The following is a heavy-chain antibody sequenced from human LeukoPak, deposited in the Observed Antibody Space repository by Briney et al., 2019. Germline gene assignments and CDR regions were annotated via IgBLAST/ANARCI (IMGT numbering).Heavy chain of an antibody. CDR2: INHSGST. CDR3: ARRRMIVVVNNWFDP. Sequence: LSETLSLTCAVYGGSFSGYYWSWIRQPPGKGLEWIGEINHSGSTNYNPSLKSRVTISVDTSKNQFSLKLSFVTAADTAVYYCARRRMIVVVNNWFDPWGQGTLVTVSS. CDR1: GGSFSGYY. D-gene: IGHD3-22*01. V-gene: IGHV4-34*01. J-gene: IGHJ5*02.